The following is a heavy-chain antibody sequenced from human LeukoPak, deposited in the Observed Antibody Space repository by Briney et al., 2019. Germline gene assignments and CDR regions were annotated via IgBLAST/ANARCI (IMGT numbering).Heavy chain of an antibody. CDR3: PDDY. V-gene: IGHV3-30*03. Sequence: GGSLRLSCAASGFTYSSYGMHWVRQAPGKGLEWVAVISYDGSNKYYADSVKGRFTISRDNSKNTLYLQMNSLRAEDTAVYYMPDDYWGQGTLVTVSS. J-gene: IGHJ4*02. CDR2: ISYDGSNK. CDR1: GFTYSSYG. D-gene: IGHD2-2*01.